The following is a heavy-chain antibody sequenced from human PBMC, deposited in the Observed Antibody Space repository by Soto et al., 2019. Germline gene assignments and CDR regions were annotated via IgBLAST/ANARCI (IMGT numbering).Heavy chain of an antibody. CDR2: INHSGST. Sequence: SETLSLTCAVYGGSFSGYYWSWIRQPPGKGLEWIGEINHSGSTNYNPSLKSRVTISVDTSKNQFSLKLSSVTAADTAVYYCARALRYFDWLPRYYYCGMDVWGQGTTVTVSS. D-gene: IGHD3-9*01. V-gene: IGHV4-34*01. CDR1: GGSFSGYY. CDR3: ARALRYFDWLPRYYYCGMDV. J-gene: IGHJ6*02.